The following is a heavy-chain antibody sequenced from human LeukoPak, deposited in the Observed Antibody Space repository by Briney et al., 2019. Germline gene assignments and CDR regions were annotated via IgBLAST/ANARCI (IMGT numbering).Heavy chain of an antibody. V-gene: IGHV3-23*01. J-gene: IGHJ4*02. CDR3: AKQRGSTSYYCFDY. D-gene: IGHD2-2*01. Sequence: PGGSLRLSCAASGFTFSSYVMSWVRQAPGKGLEWVSVISGSGGSTYYADSVKGRFTISRDNSKNTLYLQMNSLRAEDTALYYCAKQRGSTSYYCFDYWGQGTLVSVSS. CDR2: ISGSGGST. CDR1: GFTFSSYV.